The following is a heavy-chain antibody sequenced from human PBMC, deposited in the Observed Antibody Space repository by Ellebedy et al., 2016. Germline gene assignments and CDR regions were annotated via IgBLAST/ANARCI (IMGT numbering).Heavy chain of an antibody. CDR3: ARAPCSDGDYCYFDY. CDR2: IYYSGST. D-gene: IGHD4-17*01. V-gene: IGHV4-61*08. CDR1: GGSISSGGYY. Sequence: SETLSLTCTVSGGSISSGGYYWSWIRQPPGKGLEWIGYIYYSGSTNYNPSLKRRVTISVDTSKNQFSLKLSSVTAADTAVYYCARAPCSDGDYCYFDYWGQGTLVTVSS. J-gene: IGHJ4*02.